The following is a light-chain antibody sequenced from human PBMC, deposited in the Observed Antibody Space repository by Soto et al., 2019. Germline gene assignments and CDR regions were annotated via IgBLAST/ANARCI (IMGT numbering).Light chain of an antibody. J-gene: IGKJ5*01. CDR2: GTS. CDR1: ERIYSAY. CDR3: QQYGNSPIT. V-gene: IGKV3-20*01. Sequence: EVVLTQSPGTLSLSLVERATLSFMASERIYSAYLGWYQQKPGQAPRLLIYGTSSRATGIPDRFSGSGSGTDFTLTISRLEPEDFAVYYCQQYGNSPITFGQGTRLEIK.